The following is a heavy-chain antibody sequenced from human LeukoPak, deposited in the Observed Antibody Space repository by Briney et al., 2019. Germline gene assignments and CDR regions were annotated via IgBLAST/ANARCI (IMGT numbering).Heavy chain of an antibody. D-gene: IGHD2-15*01. J-gene: IGHJ3*02. Sequence: GGSLRLSCAASGFTFSSYAMSWVRQAPGKGLEWVSGVSGSGGSTVYTDSVKGRFTISRDNTKDSLYLQMNSLRAEDTAVYYCAKDGGSDPDSFDIWGQGTMVTVSS. CDR3: AKDGGSDPDSFDI. CDR2: VSGSGGST. CDR1: GFTFSSYA. V-gene: IGHV3-23*01.